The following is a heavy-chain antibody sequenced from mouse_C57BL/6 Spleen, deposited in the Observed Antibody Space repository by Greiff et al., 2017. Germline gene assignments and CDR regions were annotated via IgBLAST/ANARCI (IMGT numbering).Heavy chain of an antibody. Sequence: VQLQQPGTELVKPGASVKLSCKASGYTFTSYWMHWVKQRPGQGLEWIGNINPSNGGTNYNEKFKSKATLTVDKSSSTAYMQLSSLTSEDSAAYYCARWGTVVAPYWYFDVWGTGTTVTVSS. V-gene: IGHV1-53*01. CDR3: ARWGTVVAPYWYFDV. J-gene: IGHJ1*03. CDR1: GYTFTSYW. CDR2: INPSNGGT. D-gene: IGHD1-1*01.